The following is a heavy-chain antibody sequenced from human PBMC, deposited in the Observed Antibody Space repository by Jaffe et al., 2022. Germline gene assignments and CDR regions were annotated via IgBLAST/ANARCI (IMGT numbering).Heavy chain of an antibody. D-gene: IGHD3-22*01. J-gene: IGHJ3*02. CDR3: ARDMIRYFDI. Sequence: EVQLVESGGGLVQPGGSLRLSCAASGFTFSSYEMNWVRQAPGKGLEWVSYISSSGSTIYYADSVKGRFTISRDNAKNSLYLQMNSLRAEDTAVYYCARDMIRYFDIWGQGTMVTVSS. CDR2: ISSSGSTI. V-gene: IGHV3-48*03. CDR1: GFTFSSYE.